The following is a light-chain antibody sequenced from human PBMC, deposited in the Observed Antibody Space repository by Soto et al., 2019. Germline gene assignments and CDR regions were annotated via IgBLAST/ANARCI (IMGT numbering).Light chain of an antibody. CDR1: SSDVGSYNL. Sequence: QSALTQPASVSGSPGQSITISCTGTSSDVGSYNLVSWYQQHPGKAPKLMIYDVTNRPSGVSNRFSGSKSGNTASLTISGLQAEDEGDYYCSSYTSSSRSVFGTGTKLTVL. J-gene: IGLJ1*01. CDR2: DVT. V-gene: IGLV2-14*02. CDR3: SSYTSSSRSV.